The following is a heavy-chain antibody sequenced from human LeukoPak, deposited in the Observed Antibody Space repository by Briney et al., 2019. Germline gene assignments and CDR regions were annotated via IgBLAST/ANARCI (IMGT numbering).Heavy chain of an antibody. J-gene: IGHJ4*02. CDR3: ARCVCFRALCDD. Sequence: PGGSQRLSCAASGFTFDDYGMRGVRHAPGKGLEWVSGINWNGGSTGYADAVKGRFTISRDNAKHSLFLQMNSLRVEDTALYYCARCVCFRALCDDWGQGALVTVSS. CDR1: GFTFDDYG. CDR2: INWNGGST. D-gene: IGHD2-21*01. V-gene: IGHV3-20*04.